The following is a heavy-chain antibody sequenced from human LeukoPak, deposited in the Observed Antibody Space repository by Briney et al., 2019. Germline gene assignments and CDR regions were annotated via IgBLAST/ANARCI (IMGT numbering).Heavy chain of an antibody. V-gene: IGHV3-64*01. CDR1: GFTLSSYS. CDR2: ISRNGRNT. J-gene: IGHJ4*02. CDR3: ARADYDILTGYYMAFDY. Sequence: GGSLRLSCAASGFTLSSYSMHWVRQAPGKGLEFVSAISRNGRNTYYGNSVKGRFTISRDISKNTLYLQMNSLRAEDTAVYYCARADYDILTGYYMAFDYWGQGTLVTVSS. D-gene: IGHD3-9*01.